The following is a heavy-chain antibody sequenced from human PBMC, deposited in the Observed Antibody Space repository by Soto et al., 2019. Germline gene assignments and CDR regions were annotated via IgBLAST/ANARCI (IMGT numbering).Heavy chain of an antibody. V-gene: IGHV3-23*01. J-gene: IGHJ6*02. CDR2: IGTSGTPT. Sequence: GGSLRLSCIASGFTFRNYAMAWVRQAPGEDLEWVSAIGTSGTPTLYADSVKSRFSISRDDSRNTVSLQMNSLGVEDTATYYCTRILWSSRRDALDIWGQGTTVTVAS. CDR1: GFTFRNYA. CDR3: TRILWSSRRDALDI. D-gene: IGHD2-21*01.